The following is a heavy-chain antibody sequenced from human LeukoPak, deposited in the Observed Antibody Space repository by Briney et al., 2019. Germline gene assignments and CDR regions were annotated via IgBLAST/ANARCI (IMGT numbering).Heavy chain of an antibody. CDR1: GYTFTRYG. J-gene: IGHJ3*02. V-gene: IGHV1-2*02. Sequence: ASVKVSCKASGYTFTRYGISWVRQAPGQGLEWMGWINPNSGGTNYAQKFQGRVTMTRDTSISTAYMELSRLRSDDTAVYYCARDWGHSDAFDIWGQGTMVTVSS. D-gene: IGHD3-16*01. CDR2: INPNSGGT. CDR3: ARDWGHSDAFDI.